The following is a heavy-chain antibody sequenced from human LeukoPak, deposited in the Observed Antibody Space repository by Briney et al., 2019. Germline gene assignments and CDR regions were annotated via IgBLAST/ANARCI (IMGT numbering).Heavy chain of an antibody. CDR1: GYTFTSYG. D-gene: IGHD3-3*01. J-gene: IGHJ6*02. CDR3: ARVTYYDFWSDLDYYYYGMDV. CDR2: ISAYNGNT. Sequence: ASVRVSCEASGYTFTSYGISWVRQAPGQGLEWMGWISAYNGNTNYAQKLQGRVTMTTDTSTSTAYMELRSLRSDDTAVYYCARVTYYDFWSDLDYYYYGMDVWGQGTTVTVSS. V-gene: IGHV1-18*01.